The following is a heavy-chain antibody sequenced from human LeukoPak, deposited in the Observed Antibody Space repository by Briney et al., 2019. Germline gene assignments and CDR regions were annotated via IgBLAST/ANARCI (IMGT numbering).Heavy chain of an antibody. Sequence: GGSLRLSCAASGFTFSSYGMSWVRQAPGKGLEWVSAISGSGGSTYYADSVKGRFTISRDNSKNTLYLQMNSLRAEDTAVYYCAKDSQGWFGELSGYFDYWGQGTLVTVSS. CDR1: GFTFSSYG. CDR3: AKDSQGWFGELSGYFDY. CDR2: ISGSGGST. J-gene: IGHJ4*01. V-gene: IGHV3-23*01. D-gene: IGHD3-10*01.